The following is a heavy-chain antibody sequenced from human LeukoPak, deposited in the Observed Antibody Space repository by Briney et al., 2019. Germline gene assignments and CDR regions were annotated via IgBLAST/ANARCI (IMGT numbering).Heavy chain of an antibody. D-gene: IGHD5-24*01. CDR3: ARDGVEMATMLDY. Sequence: GGSLRLSCAASGFTFSSYWMSWVRQAPGKGLEWVANIKQDGSEKYYVDSVKGRFTISRDNAKNSLYLQMNSLRAEDTAVYYCARDGVEMATMLDYWGQGTLVTVSS. CDR1: GFTFSSYW. V-gene: IGHV3-7*01. J-gene: IGHJ4*02. CDR2: IKQDGSEK.